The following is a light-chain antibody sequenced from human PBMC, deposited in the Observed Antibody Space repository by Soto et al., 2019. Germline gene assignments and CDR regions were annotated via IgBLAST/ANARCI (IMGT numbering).Light chain of an antibody. V-gene: IGKV1D-12*01. CDR1: QGIRSW. J-gene: IGKJ4*01. Sequence: DIQMTQSPSSVSASVGDRVTISCRASQGIRSWLAWYQQRPGKAPKLLISAASSLQSAVPSRFSGSGSGTDFTLTISSLQPDDFATYYCQQSDTFPATFGGGTKVEIK. CDR3: QQSDTFPAT. CDR2: AAS.